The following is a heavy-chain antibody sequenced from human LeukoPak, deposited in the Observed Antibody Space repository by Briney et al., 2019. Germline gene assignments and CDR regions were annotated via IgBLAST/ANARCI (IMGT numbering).Heavy chain of an antibody. D-gene: IGHD2-2*01. CDR1: GGSISSGSYY. CDR3: ARDKETYQLLNRRGGFDP. Sequence: SETLSLTCTVSGGSISSGSYYWRWIRQPAGKGLEWIGRIYTSGSTNYNPSLKSRVTISVDTSKNQFSLKLSSVTAADTAVYYCARDKETYQLLNRRGGFDPWGQGTLVTASS. V-gene: IGHV4-61*02. CDR2: IYTSGST. J-gene: IGHJ5*02.